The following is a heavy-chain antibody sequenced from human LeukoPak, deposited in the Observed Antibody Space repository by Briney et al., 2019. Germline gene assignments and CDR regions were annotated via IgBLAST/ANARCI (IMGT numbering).Heavy chain of an antibody. V-gene: IGHV4-34*01. D-gene: IGHD3-22*01. Sequence: SETLSLTCAVYGVSFSGYYWSWVRQPPGKGLEWVGEINHSRSTNYPPSLNSRVTISVPTSKNQFSLKLSSVTAADTAVYYCARGSNSSGYYDYWGQGTLVTVSS. J-gene: IGHJ4*02. CDR3: ARGSNSSGYYDY. CDR1: GVSFSGYY. CDR2: INHSRST.